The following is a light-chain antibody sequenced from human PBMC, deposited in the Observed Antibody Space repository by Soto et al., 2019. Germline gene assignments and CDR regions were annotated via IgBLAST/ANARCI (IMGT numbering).Light chain of an antibody. V-gene: IGKV3-15*01. CDR3: QQYNNWPPAWT. CDR1: QSFTSN. J-gene: IGKJ1*01. Sequence: EIVMTQSPATLSVSPGERATLSCRASQSFTSNLAWYQQKPGQAPRLLIYGASTRATGIPARFSGSGSGTEFTLTISSLQSEDFAVDYCQQYNNWPPAWTFGQGTKVEIK. CDR2: GAS.